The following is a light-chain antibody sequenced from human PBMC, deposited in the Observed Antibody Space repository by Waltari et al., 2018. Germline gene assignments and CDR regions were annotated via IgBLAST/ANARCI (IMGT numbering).Light chain of an antibody. CDR1: QSISSW. CDR3: QTYNNYGT. J-gene: IGKJ1*01. V-gene: IGKV1-5*01. CDR2: DAS. Sequence: DIQMTQSPSTLSASVGDRVTLTCRASQSISSWLAWYQQKPGKAPKLLIYDASSWESGGPTRFSGSGSGTEFTITISSLQHDDSATYWCQTYNNYGTFGQGTKVEI.